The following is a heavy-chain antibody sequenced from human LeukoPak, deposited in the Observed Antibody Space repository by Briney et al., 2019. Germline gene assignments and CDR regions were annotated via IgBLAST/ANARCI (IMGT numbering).Heavy chain of an antibody. CDR1: GYTFTSYY. D-gene: IGHD6-19*01. V-gene: IGHV1-2*06. CDR3: ARDGYVSSGWYSMGFDP. CDR2: INPNSGGT. Sequence: ASVKVSCKASGYTFTSYYMHWVRQAPGQGLEWMGRINPNSGGTNYAQKFQGRVTMTRDTSTSTVYMELSSLRSEDTAVYYCARDGYVSSGWYSMGFDPWGQGTLVTVSS. J-gene: IGHJ5*02.